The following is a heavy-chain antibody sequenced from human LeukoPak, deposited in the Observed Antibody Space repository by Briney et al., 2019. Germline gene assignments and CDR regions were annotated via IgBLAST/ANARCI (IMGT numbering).Heavy chain of an antibody. V-gene: IGHV3-30*18. D-gene: IGHD3-16*01. CDR1: GFTFSSYW. J-gene: IGHJ4*02. Sequence: GGSLRLSCAASGFTFSSYWMHWVRQAPGKGLEWVAVISYDGINTYYADSVKGRFTISRDNSKNTLYLEMNSLRPEDTAVFYCAKGGGDHWGYFHYWGQGALVTVSS. CDR2: ISYDGINT. CDR3: AKGGGDHWGYFHY.